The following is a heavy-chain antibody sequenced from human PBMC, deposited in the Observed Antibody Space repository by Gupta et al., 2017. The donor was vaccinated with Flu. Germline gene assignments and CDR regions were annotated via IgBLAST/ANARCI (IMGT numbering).Heavy chain of an antibody. CDR2: IDKRGSSM. D-gene: IGHD4-4*01. CDR3: ARDPQRRDGYSFDA. CDR1: SDYF. V-gene: IGHV3-11*01. J-gene: IGHJ4*02. Sequence: SDYFMTWIRQAPEKGLEGVSYIDKRGSSMYYADAGKRRFSISRENANNALYQQMHGMRAEETAVYYYARDPQRRDGYSFDAWGQGTMVSVSS.